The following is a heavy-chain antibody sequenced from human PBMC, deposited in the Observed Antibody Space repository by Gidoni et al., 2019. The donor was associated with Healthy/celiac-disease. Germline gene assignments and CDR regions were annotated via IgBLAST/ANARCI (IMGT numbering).Heavy chain of an antibody. CDR2: INHSGST. Sequence: QVQLQQWGAGLLKPSETLSLTCAVYGGSFSGYYWSWIRQPPGKGLEWIGEINHSGSTNYNPALKSRVTISVDTSKNQFSLKLSSVTAADTAVYYCARGHVGCTNGVCYGSDYWGQGTLVTVSS. D-gene: IGHD2-8*01. J-gene: IGHJ4*02. CDR3: ARGHVGCTNGVCYGSDY. CDR1: GGSFSGYY. V-gene: IGHV4-34*01.